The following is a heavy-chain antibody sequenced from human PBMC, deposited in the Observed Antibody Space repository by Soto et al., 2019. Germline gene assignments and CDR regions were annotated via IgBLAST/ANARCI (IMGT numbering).Heavy chain of an antibody. CDR3: SKDRRSGYYYYFDY. V-gene: IGHV3-9*01. CDR1: GFTFDDYA. D-gene: IGHD3-22*01. CDR2: ISWNRGRI. J-gene: IGHJ4*02. Sequence: EVQLVESGGGLVQPGRSLRLSCTASGFTFDDYAMHWVRQAPGKGLELVSGISWNRGRIGYADSVKGRFTISRDNAKNYLYLQTNSLRAEDTALYYCSKDRRSGYYYYFDYCGQGTILTVSS.